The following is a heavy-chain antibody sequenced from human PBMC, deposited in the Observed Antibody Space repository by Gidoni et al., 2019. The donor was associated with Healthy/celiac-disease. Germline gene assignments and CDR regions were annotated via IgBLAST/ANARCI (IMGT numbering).Heavy chain of an antibody. Sequence: QVQLQESGPGLVKPSGTLSLTCAVSGGSISSSNWWSWVRQPPGKGLEWIGEIYHSGSTNYNPSLKSRVTISVDKSKNQFSLKLSSVTAADTAVYYCARKYTALPLGRWYYYGMDVWGQGTTVTVSS. V-gene: IGHV4-4*02. CDR1: GGSISSSNW. CDR3: ARKYTALPLGRWYYYGMDV. J-gene: IGHJ6*02. D-gene: IGHD5-18*01. CDR2: IYHSGST.